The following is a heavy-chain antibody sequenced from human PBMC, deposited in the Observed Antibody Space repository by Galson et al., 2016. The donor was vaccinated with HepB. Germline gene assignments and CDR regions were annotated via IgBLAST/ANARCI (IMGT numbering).Heavy chain of an antibody. CDR3: GKHGGFDY. J-gene: IGHJ4*02. Sequence: SLRLSCAASGFSFSTSGMSWVRQTPGRGLEWVSGITNSGCATHYADSVKGRFTIYTDNSKNTLYLYMSSLRAGDTAVYYCGKHGGFDYWGQGALVTVSS. CDR2: ITNSGCAT. D-gene: IGHD3-16*01. V-gene: IGHV3-23*01. CDR1: GFSFSTSG.